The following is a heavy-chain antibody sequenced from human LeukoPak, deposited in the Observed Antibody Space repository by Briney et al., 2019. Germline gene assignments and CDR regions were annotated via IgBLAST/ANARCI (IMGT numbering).Heavy chain of an antibody. Sequence: GGSPRLSCAASGFTFSSHAMSWIRQAPGRGLEWVSSIDISGSNAYYADSVKGRFTISRDNSRNTLYLQMDSLRAEDSAINYCAKELRPNDYWGQGTLVTVSS. CDR3: AKELRPNDY. J-gene: IGHJ4*02. D-gene: IGHD4-17*01. V-gene: IGHV3-23*01. CDR2: IDISGSNA. CDR1: GFTFSSHA.